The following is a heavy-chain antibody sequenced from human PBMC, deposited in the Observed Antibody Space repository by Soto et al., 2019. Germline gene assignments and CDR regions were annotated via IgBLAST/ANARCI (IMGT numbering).Heavy chain of an antibody. J-gene: IGHJ4*02. CDR1: GGSVSGGSYF. Sequence: SETLSLTCTVSGGSVSGGSYFWSWVRQPPGKGLEWIGYFYYSGSTKYNPSLKSRVTILEDTSKNQFSLKLNSVTAADTAVYYCARERRMGTFDYWGQGALVTVSS. CDR2: FYYSGST. CDR3: ARERRMGTFDY. V-gene: IGHV4-61*01. D-gene: IGHD1-1*01.